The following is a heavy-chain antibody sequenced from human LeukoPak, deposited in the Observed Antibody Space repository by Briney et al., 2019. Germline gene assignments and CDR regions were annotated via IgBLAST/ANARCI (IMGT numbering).Heavy chain of an antibody. CDR3: ARGPATVKGGAFDI. J-gene: IGHJ3*02. CDR1: GGSISSYY. CDR2: IYHSGST. Sequence: PSETLSLTCTVSGGSISSYYWSWIRQPPGKGLEWIGSIYHSGSTYYNPSLKSRVTISVDTSKNQFSLKLSSVTAADTAVYYCARGPATVKGGAFDIWGQGTMVTVSS. V-gene: IGHV4-38-2*02. D-gene: IGHD4-17*01.